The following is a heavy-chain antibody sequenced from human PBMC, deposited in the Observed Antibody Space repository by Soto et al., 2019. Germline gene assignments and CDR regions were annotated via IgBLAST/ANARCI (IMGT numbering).Heavy chain of an antibody. CDR2: VSGYNGDT. Sequence: ASVKVSCKASGYTFIGYGISWVRQAPGQGLEWMGWVSGYNGDTRYAQNFQGRVTMTTDASTNTAYMDLRTLRSYDTAVSYFARENGKAAPYYFYYRMEVWGQGTTVTVSS. V-gene: IGHV1-18*04. J-gene: IGHJ6*02. CDR1: GYTFIGYG. D-gene: IGHD1-26*01. CDR3: ARENGKAAPYYFYYRMEV.